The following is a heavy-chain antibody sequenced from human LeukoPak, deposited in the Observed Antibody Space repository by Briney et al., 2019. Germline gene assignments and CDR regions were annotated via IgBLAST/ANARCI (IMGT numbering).Heavy chain of an antibody. CDR1: GGSISSSTYY. V-gene: IGHV4-39*01. D-gene: IGHD6-13*01. CDR3: ARHSRGPAAGPAFDY. CDR2: IYYSGST. Sequence: SETLSLTCTVSGGSISSSTYYWGWIRQPPGKGLEWIGSIYYSGSTYYNPSLKSRVTIFVDTSKNQFSLSSVTAADTAVYYCARHSRGPAAGPAFDYWGQGTLVTVSS. J-gene: IGHJ4*02.